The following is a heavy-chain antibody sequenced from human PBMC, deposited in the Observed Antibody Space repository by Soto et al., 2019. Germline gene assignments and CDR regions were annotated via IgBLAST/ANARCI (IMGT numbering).Heavy chain of an antibody. D-gene: IGHD3-3*01. J-gene: IGHJ6*02. V-gene: IGHV1-46*01. CDR2: INPSGGST. CDR3: AREGSLEYYDFWSGYPQYYYYGMDV. CDR1: GYTFTSYY. Sequence: GASVKVSCKASGYTFTSYYMHWVRQAPGQGLEWMGIINPSGGSTSYAQKFQGRVTMTRDTSTSTVYMELSSLRSEDTAVYYCAREGSLEYYDFWSGYPQYYYYGMDVWGQGTTVTVSS.